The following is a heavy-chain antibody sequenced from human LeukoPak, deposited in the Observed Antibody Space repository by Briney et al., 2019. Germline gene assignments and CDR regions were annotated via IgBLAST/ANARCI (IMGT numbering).Heavy chain of an antibody. CDR1: GFTFSSYA. D-gene: IGHD2-21*02. J-gene: IGHJ4*02. CDR2: ISGSGGST. CDR3: AKGPSVVVVTATSPTPYYFDY. V-gene: IGHV3-23*01. Sequence: GGSLRLSCAASGFTFSSYAMSWVRQAPGKGLEWVSAISGSGGSTYYADSVMGRFTISRDNSKNTLYLQMNSLRAEDTAVYYCAKGPSVVVVTATSPTPYYFDYWGQGTLVTVSS.